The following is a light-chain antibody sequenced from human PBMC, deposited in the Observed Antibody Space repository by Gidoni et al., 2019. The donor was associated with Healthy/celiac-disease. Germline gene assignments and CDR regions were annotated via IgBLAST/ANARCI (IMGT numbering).Light chain of an antibody. Sequence: IVLTQSPATLSLSPGERATLSCRASQSVSSYLAWYQQKPGQAPRLLIYDASNRATGIPARFSGGGSGTDFTLTISSLEPEDFAVYYCQQRSNWLGTFXQXTKVEIK. CDR2: DAS. CDR3: QQRSNWLGT. V-gene: IGKV3-11*01. J-gene: IGKJ1*01. CDR1: QSVSSY.